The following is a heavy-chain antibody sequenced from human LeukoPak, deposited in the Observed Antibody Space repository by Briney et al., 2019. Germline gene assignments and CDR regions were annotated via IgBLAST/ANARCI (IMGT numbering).Heavy chain of an antibody. CDR3: ARVGSGSYYFAFDI. D-gene: IGHD1-26*01. Sequence: GGSLRLSCAASGFTFSTYAVSWVRQAPGKGLEWVSIIYSGGSTYYAESVKGRFTISRDNSKNTLYLQMNSLRAEDTAVYYCARVGSGSYYFAFDIWGQGTMVTVSS. CDR2: IYSGGST. CDR1: GFTFSTYA. V-gene: IGHV3-53*01. J-gene: IGHJ3*02.